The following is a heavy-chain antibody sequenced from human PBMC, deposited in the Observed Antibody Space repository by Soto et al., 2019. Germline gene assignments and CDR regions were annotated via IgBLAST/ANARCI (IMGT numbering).Heavy chain of an antibody. CDR3: ARASSFYGDYRENYFDY. D-gene: IGHD4-17*01. CDR2: INHSGST. CDR1: GGSFSGYY. V-gene: IGHV4-34*01. Sequence: SETLSLTCAVYGGSFSGYYWSWLRQPPGKGLEWIGEINHSGSTNYNPSPKSRVTISVDTSKNQFSLKLSSVTTADTAVYYCARASSFYGDYRENYFDYWGQGALVTVSS. J-gene: IGHJ4*02.